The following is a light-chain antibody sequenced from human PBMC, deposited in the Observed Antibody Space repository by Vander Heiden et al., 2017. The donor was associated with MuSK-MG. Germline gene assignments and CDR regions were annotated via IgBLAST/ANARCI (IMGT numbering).Light chain of an antibody. CDR1: RSIIGSNY. CDR2: RNN. V-gene: IGLV1-47*01. CDR3: AAWDDSLSGVV. Sequence: QSVLTHPPSATGTPRQRVTISSSGSRSIIGSNYVYWYQQLPGTAPKLLIYRNNTRPSEVPGRFSGSKSGTSASLAISGLRSEDEADYYCAAWDDSLSGVVFGGGTKLTVL. J-gene: IGLJ3*02.